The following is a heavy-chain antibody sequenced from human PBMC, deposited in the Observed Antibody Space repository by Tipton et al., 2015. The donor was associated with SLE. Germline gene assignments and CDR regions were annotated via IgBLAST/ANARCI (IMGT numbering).Heavy chain of an antibody. CDR1: GGSISSYY. CDR3: ARGSSVLATTVFDY. CDR2: IYYSGST. D-gene: IGHD5-12*01. Sequence: TLSLTCTVSGGSISSYYWSWIRQPPGKRLEWIGYIYYSGSTNYNPPLKSRVTISVDTSKNQFSLKLSSVTAADTAVYYCARGSSVLATTVFDYWGQGTLVTVSS. V-gene: IGHV4-59*01. J-gene: IGHJ4*02.